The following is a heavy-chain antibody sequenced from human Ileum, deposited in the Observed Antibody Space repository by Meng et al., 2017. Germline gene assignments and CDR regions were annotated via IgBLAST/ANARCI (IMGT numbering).Heavy chain of an antibody. V-gene: IGHV1-24*01. CDR1: GYILTELS. D-gene: IGHD1-26*01. CDR3: SAGDGLVGAHPGDY. Sequence: ASVKVSCKVSGYILTELSMHWVRQAPGKGLEWMGGFDPEDGVTIYAQTFQGRVTMTEDTSIDTAYMELSSLRSEDTAVYFCSAGDGLVGAHPGDYWGQGTLVTVSS. J-gene: IGHJ4*02. CDR2: FDPEDGVT.